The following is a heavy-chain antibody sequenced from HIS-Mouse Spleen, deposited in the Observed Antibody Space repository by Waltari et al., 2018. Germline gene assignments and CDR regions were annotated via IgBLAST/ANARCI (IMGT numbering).Heavy chain of an antibody. CDR2: IYYSGGT. CDR1: GGSISSSSYY. J-gene: IGHJ2*01. D-gene: IGHD6-13*01. CDR3: AREIPYSSSWYDWYFDL. Sequence: QLQLQESGPGLVKPSETLSLTCTVSGGSISSSSYYWGWIRQPPGKGLGWSGGIYYSGGTEYNPSLKSRVTIAVDTSKNQFSLKLSSVTAADTAVYYCAREIPYSSSWYDWYFDLWGRGTLVTVSS. V-gene: IGHV4-39*07.